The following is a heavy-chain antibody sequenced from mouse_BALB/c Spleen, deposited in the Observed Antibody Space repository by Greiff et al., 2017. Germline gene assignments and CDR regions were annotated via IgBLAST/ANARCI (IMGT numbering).Heavy chain of an antibody. CDR1: GYSITSDYA. V-gene: IGHV3-2*02. D-gene: IGHD4-1*01. Sequence: EVKLMESGPGLVKPSQSLSLTCTVTGYSITSDYAWNWIRQFPGNKLEWMGYISYSGSTSYNPSLKSRISITRDTSKNQFFLQLNSVTTEDTATYYCARWDGAWFAYWGQGTLVTVSA. CDR2: ISYSGST. J-gene: IGHJ3*01. CDR3: ARWDGAWFAY.